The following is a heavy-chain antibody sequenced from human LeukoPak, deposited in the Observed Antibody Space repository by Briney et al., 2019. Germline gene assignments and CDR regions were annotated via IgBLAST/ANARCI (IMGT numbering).Heavy chain of an antibody. V-gene: IGHV5-51*01. D-gene: IGHD5-24*01. CDR1: GYSFTSYW. Sequence: GESLKISCKGSGYSFTSYWIGWVRQMPGKGLEWMGIIYPGDSDTRYSPSFQGQVTISADKSISTAYLQWSSLKASDTAMYHCARRGERWLQPPDAFDIWGQGTMVTVSS. J-gene: IGHJ3*02. CDR3: ARRGERWLQPPDAFDI. CDR2: IYPGDSDT.